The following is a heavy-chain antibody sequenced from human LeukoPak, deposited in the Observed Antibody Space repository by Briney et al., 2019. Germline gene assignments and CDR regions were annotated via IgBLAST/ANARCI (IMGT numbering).Heavy chain of an antibody. D-gene: IGHD2-2*01. CDR1: GFTFSSFA. CDR3: AKPHCSSTSCPFGFYYGMDV. J-gene: IGHJ6*02. V-gene: IGHV3-23*01. Sequence: GGSPRLSCAASGFTFSSFAMSWVRQAPGKGLEWVSGTSGSGGGTYYADSVKGRFTISRDNSKNTLYLQMNSLRAEDTAVYYCAKPHCSSTSCPFGFYYGMDVWGQGTTVTVSS. CDR2: TSGSGGGT.